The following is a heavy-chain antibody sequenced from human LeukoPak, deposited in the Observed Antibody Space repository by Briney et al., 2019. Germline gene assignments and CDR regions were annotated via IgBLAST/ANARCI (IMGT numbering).Heavy chain of an antibody. CDR3: ARDHSSGWYDHFDY. D-gene: IGHD6-19*01. V-gene: IGHV3-30-3*01. CDR2: ISYDGVNK. CDR1: GFTFSSYA. Sequence: PGGSLRLSCAASGFTFSSYAMHWVRQAPGKGLEWVAFISYDGVNKYFADSVKGQFTISRDNSKNTLYLQMNSLRGEDTAVYYCARDHSSGWYDHFDYWGQGTLVTVSS. J-gene: IGHJ4*02.